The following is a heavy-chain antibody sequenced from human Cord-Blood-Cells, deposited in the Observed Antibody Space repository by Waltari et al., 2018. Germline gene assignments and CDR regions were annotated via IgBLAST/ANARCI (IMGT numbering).Heavy chain of an antibody. J-gene: IGHJ6*03. V-gene: IGHV3-73*01. CDR2: IRGKANSYAT. D-gene: IGHD4-4*01. CDR3: TRHGGYSNYYYYFVDV. Sequence: LEWVGRIRGKANSYATAYAASVKGRFTISRDDSKNTAYLQMNSLRTEDTPVYYGTRHGGYSNYYYYFVDVWGKGTTVTVSS.